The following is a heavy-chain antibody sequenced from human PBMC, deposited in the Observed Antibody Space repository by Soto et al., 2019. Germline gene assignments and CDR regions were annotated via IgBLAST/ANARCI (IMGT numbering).Heavy chain of an antibody. V-gene: IGHV4-59*08. J-gene: IGHJ4*02. Sequence: SETLSLTCTVSGGSISSYYWSWIRQPPGKGLEWIGYIYYSGSTNYNPSLKSRVTIAVDTSKNQFSLKRSSVTAADTAVYYCARRGDSGYEFDYWGQGTLVTVSS. CDR2: IYYSGST. CDR1: GGSISSYY. CDR3: ARRGDSGYEFDY. D-gene: IGHD5-12*01.